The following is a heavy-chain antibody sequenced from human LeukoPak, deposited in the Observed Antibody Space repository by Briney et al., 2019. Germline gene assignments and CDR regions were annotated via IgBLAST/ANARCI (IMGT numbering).Heavy chain of an antibody. Sequence: SETLSLTCTVSGGSISSGGYYWSWIRQHSGKGLEWIGYIYYSGSTYYNPSLKSRVTISVDTSKNQFSLKLSSVTAADTAVYYCARSDCGGDCYSIAYYFDYWGQGTLVTVSS. D-gene: IGHD2-21*02. CDR3: ARSDCGGDCYSIAYYFDY. V-gene: IGHV4-31*03. CDR1: GGSISSGGYY. CDR2: IYYSGST. J-gene: IGHJ4*02.